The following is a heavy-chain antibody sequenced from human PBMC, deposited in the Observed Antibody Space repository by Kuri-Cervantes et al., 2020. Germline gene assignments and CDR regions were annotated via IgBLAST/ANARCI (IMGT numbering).Heavy chain of an antibody. CDR2: ISWNSGSI. CDR1: GFTFDDYA. Sequence: GGSLRLSCAASGFTFDDYAMHWVRQAPGKGLEWVSGISWNSGSIGYADSVKGRFTISRDNAKNSLYLQMNSLRVEDTAVYYCARNYGSNSGAFDYWGQGTLVTVSS. V-gene: IGHV3-9*01. D-gene: IGHD3-10*01. CDR3: ARNYGSNSGAFDY. J-gene: IGHJ4*02.